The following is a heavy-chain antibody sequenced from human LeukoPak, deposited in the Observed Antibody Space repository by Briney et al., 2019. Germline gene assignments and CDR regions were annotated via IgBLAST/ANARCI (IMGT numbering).Heavy chain of an antibody. CDR3: ARADDSSGYYYFDY. CDR1: GFTFSSYG. V-gene: IGHV3-33*01. Sequence: GGSLRLSCAASGFTFSSYGMHGGRPGPGKGPEWVAVIWYDGSNKYYADSVKGRFTISRDNSKNTLYLQMNSLRAEDTAVYYCARADDSSGYYYFDYWGQGTLVTVSS. D-gene: IGHD3-22*01. J-gene: IGHJ4*02. CDR2: IWYDGSNK.